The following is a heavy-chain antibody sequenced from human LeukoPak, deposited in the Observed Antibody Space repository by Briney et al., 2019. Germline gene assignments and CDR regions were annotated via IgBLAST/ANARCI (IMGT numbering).Heavy chain of an antibody. CDR3: ARVSSGVIAFDY. V-gene: IGHV4-59*01. Sequence: SETLSLTCTVSGGSISSYYWSWIRQPPGKGLEWIGYIYYSGSTNYNPSLKSRVTISVDTSKNQSSLKLSSVTAADTAVYYCARVSSGVIAFDYWGQGTLVTVSS. J-gene: IGHJ4*02. CDR1: GGSISSYY. D-gene: IGHD3-22*01. CDR2: IYYSGST.